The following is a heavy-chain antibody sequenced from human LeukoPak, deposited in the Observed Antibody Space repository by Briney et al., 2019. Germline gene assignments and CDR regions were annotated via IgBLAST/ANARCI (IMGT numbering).Heavy chain of an antibody. CDR2: IYSGGST. Sequence: GGSLRLSCAASGFTVSSNYMSWVRQAPGKGLEWVPVIYSGGSTYYADSVKGRFTISRDNSKNTLYLQMNSLRAEDTAVYYCARDSHYYDSSGLDYWGQGTLVTVSS. CDR1: GFTVSSNY. J-gene: IGHJ4*02. D-gene: IGHD3-22*01. V-gene: IGHV3-53*01. CDR3: ARDSHYYDSSGLDY.